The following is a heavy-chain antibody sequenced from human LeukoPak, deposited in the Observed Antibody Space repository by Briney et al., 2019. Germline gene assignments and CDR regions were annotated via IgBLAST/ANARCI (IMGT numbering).Heavy chain of an antibody. Sequence: GGSLSLSGIASEFTFSSFGIHWFGQAPGKGLDWVRFASFDESKTYYMDSVKGRFAISRDNSKNTLYLQLTSLKAEDTAVYYCARAGKWLPDDLDYWGQGTLVTVSS. V-gene: IGHV3-33*01. CDR1: EFTFSSFG. J-gene: IGHJ4*02. CDR3: ARAGKWLPDDLDY. CDR2: ASFDESKT. D-gene: IGHD3-10*01.